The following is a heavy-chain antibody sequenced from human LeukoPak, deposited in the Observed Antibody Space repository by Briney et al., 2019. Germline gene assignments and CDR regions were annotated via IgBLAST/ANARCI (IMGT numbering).Heavy chain of an antibody. Sequence: ASVKVSCKASGYTFTGYYMHWVRQAPGQGLEWMGWINPNSGGTNYAQKFQGGVTMTRDTSISTAYMELSRLRSDDTAVYYCARAGGDTGYALDLWGQGTMVTVSS. D-gene: IGHD5-18*01. V-gene: IGHV1-2*02. CDR2: INPNSGGT. CDR3: ARAGGDTGYALDL. J-gene: IGHJ3*01. CDR1: GYTFTGYY.